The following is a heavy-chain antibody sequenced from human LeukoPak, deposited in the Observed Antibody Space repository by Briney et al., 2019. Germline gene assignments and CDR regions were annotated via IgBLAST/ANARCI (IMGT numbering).Heavy chain of an antibody. J-gene: IGHJ4*02. CDR3: AANTHSGY. D-gene: IGHD3-16*01. Sequence: GGSLTLSCAASGFTFSSSWMKWVRQAPGKGLESVADIKEDGSEKLYVDSVKGRFAISRDNAKNSLYLQMNNVRAEDTAVYFCAANTHSGYWGRGALVTVSS. CDR1: GFTFSSSW. V-gene: IGHV3-7*05. CDR2: IKEDGSEK.